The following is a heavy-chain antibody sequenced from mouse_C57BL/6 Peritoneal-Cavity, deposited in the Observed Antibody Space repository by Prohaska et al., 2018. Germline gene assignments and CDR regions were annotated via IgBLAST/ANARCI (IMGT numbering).Heavy chain of an antibody. Sequence: QGKSLEKFGDINPNNGGTSYNQKFKGKATLTVDKSSSTAYMELRSLTSEDSAAYYCAGPRFDYFGRCTTLTVS. CDR2: INPNNGGT. V-gene: IGHV1-26*01. CDR3: AGPRFDY. J-gene: IGHJ2*01.